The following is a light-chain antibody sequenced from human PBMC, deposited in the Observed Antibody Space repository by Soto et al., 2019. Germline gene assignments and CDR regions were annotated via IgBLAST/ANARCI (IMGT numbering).Light chain of an antibody. CDR1: SGHSSYI. CDR2: LEGSGSY. J-gene: IGLJ2*01. CDR3: ETWDSNTRV. V-gene: IGLV4-60*02. Sequence: QLVLTQSSSASASLGSSVKLTCTLSSGHSSYIIAWHQQQPGKAPRYLMKLEGSGSYNKGSGVPDRFSGPSSGADRYLTISNLQFEDEANYYSETWDSNTRVFGGGTKLTVL.